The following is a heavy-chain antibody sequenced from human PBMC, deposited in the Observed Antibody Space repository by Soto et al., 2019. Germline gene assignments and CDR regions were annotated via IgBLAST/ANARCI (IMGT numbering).Heavy chain of an antibody. V-gene: IGHV3-33*01. Sequence: QVQLVESGGGVVQPGRSLRLSCAASGFTFSSYGMHWVRQAPGKGLEWVAVIWYDGSNKYYADSVKGRFTISRDNSKNTLYLQMNSLSAEDTAVYYCASGRGIAARPFDYWGQGTLVTVSS. CDR3: ASGRGIAARPFDY. J-gene: IGHJ4*02. D-gene: IGHD6-6*01. CDR1: GFTFSSYG. CDR2: IWYDGSNK.